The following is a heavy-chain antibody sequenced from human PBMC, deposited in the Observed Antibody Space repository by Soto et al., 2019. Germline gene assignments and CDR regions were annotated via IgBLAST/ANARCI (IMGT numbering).Heavy chain of an antibody. V-gene: IGHV3-23*01. CDR2: FSGGSGTT. CDR3: VKWNGFGDH. J-gene: IGHJ4*02. Sequence: GGSLRLSCVVSGFTLGDYGVSWVRQAPGKGLEWVSGFSGGSGTTHYRDSVRGRFTISRDDSKSTVYLQMNGLGVDDTAVYYCVKWNGFGDHWGPGTLVTVSS. CDR1: GFTLGDYG. D-gene: IGHD1-1*01.